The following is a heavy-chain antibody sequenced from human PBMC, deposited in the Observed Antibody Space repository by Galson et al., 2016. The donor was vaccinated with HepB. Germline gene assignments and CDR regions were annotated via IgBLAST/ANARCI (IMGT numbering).Heavy chain of an antibody. CDR2: ISYNGNYT. J-gene: IGHJ4*02. Sequence: SLRLSCAASGFTFSNYAMHWVRQAPGKGLDWVAVISYNGNYTYYADSLKGRFTISRDNSKNTLSLQMNSLRPDDTAVYYCARDMAKFDCWGQGTLVTVPS. D-gene: IGHD3-10*01. V-gene: IGHV3-30*04. CDR3: ARDMAKFDC. CDR1: GFTFSNYA.